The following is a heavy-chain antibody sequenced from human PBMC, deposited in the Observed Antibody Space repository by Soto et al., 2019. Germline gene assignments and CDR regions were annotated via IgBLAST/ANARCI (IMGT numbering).Heavy chain of an antibody. J-gene: IGHJ6*02. CDR1: GFTFTSSA. D-gene: IGHD2-8*01. CDR2: IVVGSGNT. V-gene: IGHV1-58*01. Sequence: ASVKVSCKASGFTFTSSAVQWVRQARGQRLEWIGWIVVGSGNTNYAQKFQERVTITRDMSTSTAYMELSSLRSEDTAVYYCAADSILNYYYYYGMDVWGQGTTVTVSS. CDR3: AADSILNYYYYYGMDV.